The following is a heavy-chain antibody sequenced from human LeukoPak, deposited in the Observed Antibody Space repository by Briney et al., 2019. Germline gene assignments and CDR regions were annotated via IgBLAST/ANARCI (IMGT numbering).Heavy chain of an antibody. CDR3: ARDDDSSRYFDY. Sequence: GASVKVSCKASGYTFTSYGISWVRQAPGQGLEWMGIINPSGGSTSYAQKFQGRVTMTRDMSTSTVYMELSSLRSEDTAVYYCARDDDSSRYFDYWGQGTLVTVSS. D-gene: IGHD3-22*01. CDR1: GYTFTSYG. CDR2: INPSGGST. V-gene: IGHV1-46*01. J-gene: IGHJ4*02.